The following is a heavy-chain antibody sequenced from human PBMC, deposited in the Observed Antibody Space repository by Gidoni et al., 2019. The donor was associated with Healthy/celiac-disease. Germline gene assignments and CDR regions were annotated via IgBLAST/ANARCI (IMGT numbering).Heavy chain of an antibody. D-gene: IGHD2-15*01. Sequence: SSSSYYWGWIRQPPGKGLEWIGSIYYSGSTYYNPSLKGQVTISVDTSKNQFSLKLSSVTAADTAVYYCAQTYCSGGSCYYLHWGQGTLVTVSS. J-gene: IGHJ4*02. CDR2: IYYSGST. CDR1: SSSSYY. V-gene: IGHV4-39*01. CDR3: AQTYCSGGSCYYLH.